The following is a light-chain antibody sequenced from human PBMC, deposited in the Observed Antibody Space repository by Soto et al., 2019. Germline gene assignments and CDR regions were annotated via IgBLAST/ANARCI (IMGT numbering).Light chain of an antibody. CDR1: QSVSSY. CDR2: DST. V-gene: IGKV3-11*01. J-gene: IGKJ5*01. CDR3: HHSNVWPPIP. Sequence: EIVLTQSPATLSLSPGERATLSCRASQSVSSYLAWYQQKSGKPPRLVIYDSTLRANGVPDRFGGSRSGTEFTLTIICLEPEDFAVYYCHHSNVWPPIPFGQGTRLAIK.